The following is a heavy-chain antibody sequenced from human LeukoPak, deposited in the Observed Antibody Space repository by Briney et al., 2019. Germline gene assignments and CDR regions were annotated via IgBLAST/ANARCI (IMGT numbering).Heavy chain of an antibody. V-gene: IGHV4-34*01. J-gene: IGHJ4*02. CDR1: GGSFSGYY. CDR2: INHSGST. Sequence: SETLSLTCAVYGGSFSGYYWSWIRQPPGKGLEWIGEINHSGSTNYNPSLKSRVTISVDTSKNQFSLKLSSVTAADTAVYYCARERMWGYYYDSHWGQGTLVTVSS. D-gene: IGHD3-22*01. CDR3: ARERMWGYYYDSH.